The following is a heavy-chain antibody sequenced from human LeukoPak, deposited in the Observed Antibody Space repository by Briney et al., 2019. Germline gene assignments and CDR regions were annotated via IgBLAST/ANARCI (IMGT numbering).Heavy chain of an antibody. D-gene: IGHD1-1*01. CDR3: ARDLTLWSRGDY. V-gene: IGHV4-39*07. Sequence: SETLSLTCTVSGGSISSSSYYWSWIRQPPGKGLEWIGSIYYSGSTYYNPSLKSRVTISVDTSKNQFSLKLSSVTAADTAVYYCARDLTLWSRGDYWGQGTLVTVSS. J-gene: IGHJ4*02. CDR1: GGSISSSSYY. CDR2: IYYSGST.